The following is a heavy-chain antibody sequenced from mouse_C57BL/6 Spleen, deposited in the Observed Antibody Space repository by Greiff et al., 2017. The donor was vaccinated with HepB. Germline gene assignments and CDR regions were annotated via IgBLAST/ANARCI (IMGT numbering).Heavy chain of an antibody. V-gene: IGHV1-63*01. J-gene: IGHJ2*01. CDR3: ARGAAQASYFDY. CDR1: GYTFTNYW. CDR2: IYPGGGYT. D-gene: IGHD3-2*02. Sequence: VQLVESGAELVRPGTSVKMSCKASGYTFTNYWIGWAKQRPGHGLEWIGDIYPGGGYTNYNEKFKGKATLTADKSSSTAYMQFSSLTSEDSAIYYCARGAAQASYFDYWGQGTTLTVSS.